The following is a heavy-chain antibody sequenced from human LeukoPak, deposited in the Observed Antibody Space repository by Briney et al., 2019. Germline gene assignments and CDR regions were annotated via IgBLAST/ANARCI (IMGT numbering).Heavy chain of an antibody. CDR3: AKVGHSGSYRASISALGNFDY. CDR1: GFTFSDYT. CDR2: ISGSSNYI. D-gene: IGHD1-26*01. Sequence: PGGSLRLSCAASGFTFSDYTMNWVRLAPGKGLEWVSSISGSSNYIYYADSVKGRFTISRDNSKNTLYLQMNSLRAEDTAVYYCAKVGHSGSYRASISALGNFDYWGQGTLVTVSS. V-gene: IGHV3-21*04. J-gene: IGHJ4*02.